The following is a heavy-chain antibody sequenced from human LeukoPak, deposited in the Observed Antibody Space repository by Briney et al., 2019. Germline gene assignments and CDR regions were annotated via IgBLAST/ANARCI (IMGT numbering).Heavy chain of an antibody. CDR2: IYYSGNT. V-gene: IGHV4-39*07. D-gene: IGHD1-1*01. Sequence: GSLRLSCAASGFTFSNYWMSWVRQAPGKGLEWIGSIYYSGNTYYNPSLKSRVTISVDTSKNQFSLRLSSVTAADTAVYYCARPNWNDLHFDYWGQGTLVTVSS. CDR1: GFTFSNYW. CDR3: ARPNWNDLHFDY. J-gene: IGHJ4*02.